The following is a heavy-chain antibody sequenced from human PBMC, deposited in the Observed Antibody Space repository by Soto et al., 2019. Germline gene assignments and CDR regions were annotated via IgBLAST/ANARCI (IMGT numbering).Heavy chain of an antibody. V-gene: IGHV4-59*01. D-gene: IGHD3-10*01. CDR2: IYHTGRS. Sequence: HVQLQESGPGQVKPSETLSLTCSVSGGSLSGFPWIWIRQPPGQGLEWVGYIYHTGRSNYNPSLNGRLTISFGTSRNQFSLQLTSVTAADTAPYYCARVSNAYGGNGAFDYWGLRTLVTVSS. CDR1: GGSLSGFP. CDR3: ARVSNAYGGNGAFDY. J-gene: IGHJ4*02.